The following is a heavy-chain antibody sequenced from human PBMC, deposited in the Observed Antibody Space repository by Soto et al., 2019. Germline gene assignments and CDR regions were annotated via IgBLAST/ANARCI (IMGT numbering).Heavy chain of an antibody. CDR1: GFTVSSNY. D-gene: IGHD6-6*01. CDR2: IYSDGST. CDR3: ASPGRTARGLYYYGMDV. Sequence: EVQLVESGGGLIQPGGSLRLSCAASGFTVSSNYMSWVRQAPGKGLEWVSVIYSDGSTYYADSVKGRFTISRDNSKNPLYLQMNSLRAEDTAVYYCASPGRTARGLYYYGMDVWGQGTTVTVSS. J-gene: IGHJ6*02. V-gene: IGHV3-53*01.